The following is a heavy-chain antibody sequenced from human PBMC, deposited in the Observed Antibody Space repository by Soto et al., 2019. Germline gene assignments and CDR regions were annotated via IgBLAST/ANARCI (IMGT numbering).Heavy chain of an antibody. V-gene: IGHV4-59*01. CDR2: IYYSGNT. Sequence: PSETLSLTCTVSGGSISSYYWSWIRQPPGKGLEWIGYIYYSGNTHYNPSLRSRVTISVDTSKNQFSLKLSSVTAADTAVYYCARGLGILARSIFVSSGYYFVYWGQGTLVNVFS. D-gene: IGHD3-22*01. CDR3: ARGLGILARSIFVSSGYYFVY. CDR1: GGSISSYY. J-gene: IGHJ4*02.